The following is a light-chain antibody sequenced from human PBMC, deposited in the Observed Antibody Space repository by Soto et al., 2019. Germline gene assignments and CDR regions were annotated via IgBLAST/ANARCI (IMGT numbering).Light chain of an antibody. J-gene: IGKJ2*01. CDR1: KSLSSW. V-gene: IGKV1-5*01. Sequence: DIQMTQSPSTLSASVGDRVTITCRASKSLSSWLAWYQQKPGKAPKVLIYDASSLESGVPSRFSGSGSGTEFTLTLSSLQPDDFATYVCQQYNSYSSFTFGQGTKLDIK. CDR3: QQYNSYSSFT. CDR2: DAS.